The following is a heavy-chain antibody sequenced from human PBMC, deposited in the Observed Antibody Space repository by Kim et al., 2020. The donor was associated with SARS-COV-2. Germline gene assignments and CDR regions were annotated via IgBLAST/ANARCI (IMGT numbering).Heavy chain of an antibody. CDR1: GFTFSSYG. D-gene: IGHD6-19*01. CDR2: ISYDGSNK. J-gene: IGHJ6*01. CDR3: SRDIASYSSGWLYYYYGM. V-gene: IGHV3-30*04. Sequence: GSLRLSCAASGFTFSSYGMHWVRQAPGKGLEWVAVISYDGSNKNYVDSVKGRFTISRDNSKNTMYLQMNSLRAEDTAVYYCSRDIASYSSGWLYYYYGM.